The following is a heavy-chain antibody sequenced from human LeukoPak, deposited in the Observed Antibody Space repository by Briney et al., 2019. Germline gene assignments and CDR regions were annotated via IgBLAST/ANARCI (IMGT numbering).Heavy chain of an antibody. CDR2: ISSSSTI. D-gene: IGHD3-10*01. J-gene: IGHJ3*02. CDR1: GFTFSSYS. CDR3: ARSMVRGGYAFDI. Sequence: GGSLRLSCAASGFTFSSYSMNWVRQAPGKGLEWVSYISSSSTIYYADSVKGRFTISRDNAKNSLYLQMNSLRDEDTAVYYCARSMVRGGYAFDIWGQGTMVTVSS. V-gene: IGHV3-48*02.